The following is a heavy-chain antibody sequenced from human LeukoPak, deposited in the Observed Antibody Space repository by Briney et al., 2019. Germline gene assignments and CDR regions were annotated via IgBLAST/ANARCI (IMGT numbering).Heavy chain of an antibody. J-gene: IGHJ6*03. CDR1: GGSFSGYY. V-gene: IGHV4-34*01. CDR3: TREGAVADYYYYMDG. Sequence: PSETLSLTCAVYGGSFSGYYWSWVRQFPGKGLEWIGEINHSGTTNYNPSLKSRVTISVDTSKNQFSLKLRSMTAADTAVYYCTREGAVADYYYYMDGWGKGTTVIVSS. CDR2: INHSGTT. D-gene: IGHD6-19*01.